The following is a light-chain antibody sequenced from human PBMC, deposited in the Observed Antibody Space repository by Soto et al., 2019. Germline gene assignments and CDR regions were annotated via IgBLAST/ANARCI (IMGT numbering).Light chain of an antibody. V-gene: IGKV3-15*01. CDR2: GAS. Sequence: EIVMTQSPATLSVSPGERVTLSCRASQNVRSNLAWYQQKPGQAPRLLIYGASTRATGVPGRFSGSGSGAEFTLTISSLQSEDFVVYYCQQYNKWPGTFGQGTKVEI. CDR1: QNVRSN. CDR3: QQYNKWPGT. J-gene: IGKJ1*01.